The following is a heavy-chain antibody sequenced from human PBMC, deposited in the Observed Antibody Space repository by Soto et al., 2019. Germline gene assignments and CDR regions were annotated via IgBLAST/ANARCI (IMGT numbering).Heavy chain of an antibody. V-gene: IGHV1-8*01. CDR1: GYTFTSYD. J-gene: IGHJ6*02. CDR2: MNPNSGNT. D-gene: IGHD4-17*01. Sequence: ASVKVSCKASGYTFTSYDINWVRQATGQGLEWMGWMNPNSGNTGYAQKFQGRVTMTRNTSISTAYMELSSLRSEDTAVYYCARDQSKRNTVTTPNYYYYYGMDVWGQGTTVTVSS. CDR3: ARDQSKRNTVTTPNYYYYYGMDV.